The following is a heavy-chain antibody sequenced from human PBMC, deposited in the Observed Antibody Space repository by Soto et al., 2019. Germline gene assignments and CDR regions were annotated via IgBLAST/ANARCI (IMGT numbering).Heavy chain of an antibody. V-gene: IGHV2-5*02. CDR2: IYWDDDK. CDR3: AHRRVEPAKGNNWFDT. J-gene: IGHJ5*02. Sequence: QITLKESGPTLVKPTQPLTLTCTFSGFSLSTSGVGVRWIRQPPGKALEWLAFIYWDDDKRYSPSLKIRVTITKDTSKNQVVLTMTNMDPVDTATYYCAHRRVEPAKGNNWFDTWGQGTLVIVSS. CDR1: GFSLSTSGVG. D-gene: IGHD2-15*01.